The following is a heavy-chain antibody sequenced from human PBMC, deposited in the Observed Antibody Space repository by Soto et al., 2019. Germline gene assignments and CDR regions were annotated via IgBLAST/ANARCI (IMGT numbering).Heavy chain of an antibody. J-gene: IGHJ6*02. CDR3: ARGRTVNFYGMDV. CDR2: INPHSGDT. CDR1: GYTFTDHY. D-gene: IGHD4-17*01. Sequence: QVQLVQSGAEVKKPGASVKVSYVASGYTFTDHYIHWVRQAPGQGLEWMGWINPHSGDTIYAQKFQGRVTLTRDTAISTAYMALSRLRSDDTDVYYCARGRTVNFYGMDVWGQGTTVTVSS. V-gene: IGHV1-2*02.